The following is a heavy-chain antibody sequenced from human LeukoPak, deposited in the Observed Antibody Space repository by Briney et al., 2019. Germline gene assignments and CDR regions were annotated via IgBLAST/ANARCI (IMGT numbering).Heavy chain of an antibody. D-gene: IGHD3-10*01. CDR2: ISSSGSTI. J-gene: IGHJ4*02. Sequence: GGSLRLSCAASGFTFSSYEMNWVRQAPGKELEWVSYISSSGSTIYYADSVKGRFTISRDNSKNTVYLQMNSLRAEDTALYYCAKDSGSIHFMDWGQGILVTVSS. CDR1: GFTFSSYE. V-gene: IGHV3-48*03. CDR3: AKDSGSIHFMD.